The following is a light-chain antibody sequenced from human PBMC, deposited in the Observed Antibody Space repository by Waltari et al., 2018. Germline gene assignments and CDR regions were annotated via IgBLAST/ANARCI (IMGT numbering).Light chain of an antibody. CDR3: CSSVVSYTVV. CDR1: STNVGTYKY. V-gene: IGLV2-11*01. J-gene: IGLJ2*01. CDR2: DAN. Sequence: SALTQPRSVSGSPGQSVTVSCTGTSTNVGTYKYISWYQHHPGRAPNLLIFDANKRPSGVPDRFSGSKSDNTASLTISGLRPEDEAYYYCCSSVVSYTVVFGGGTKVTVL.